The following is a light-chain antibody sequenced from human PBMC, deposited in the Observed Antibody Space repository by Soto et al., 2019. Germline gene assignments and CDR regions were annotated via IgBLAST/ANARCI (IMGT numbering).Light chain of an antibody. CDR2: GAS. CDR1: QSVSSY. V-gene: IGKV3-15*01. Sequence: EIVLTQSPATLSLSPGIRATLSCRASQSVSSYLAWYQQKPGQAPRLLIYGASTRATGIPARFSGSGSGTEFTLTISSLQSEDFAVYYCQQYNGWPITFGQGTRLEIK. J-gene: IGKJ5*01. CDR3: QQYNGWPIT.